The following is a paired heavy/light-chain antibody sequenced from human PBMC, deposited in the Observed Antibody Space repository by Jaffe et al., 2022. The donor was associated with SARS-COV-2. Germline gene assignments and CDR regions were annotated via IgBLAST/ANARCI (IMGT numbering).Heavy chain of an antibody. J-gene: IGHJ4*02. CDR3: ARGGAKRCEL. CDR2: MKEDGSNE. Sequence: EEQLVESGGQVVQPGRSLRLSCRGSGFRFDRTTMSWVRQAPGKGLEWVAKMKEDGSNEYYGDSVRGRFTISRDNARNSLFLQMNGLRVEDTAVYYCARGGAKRCELWGQGTLVTVSS. V-gene: IGHV3-7*03. CDR1: GFRFDRTT. D-gene: IGHD1-1*01.
Light chain of an antibody. Sequence: DIQITQSPSFLSASIGDTVTITCRASQDIRNRLNWYQQRPGKAPKLLIYDASILEIGVPSRFSGIGYGTHFTFTISRLQPDDFGTYYCQQYDNLPRVFTFGPGAKVDMK. J-gene: IGKJ3*01. CDR3: QQYDNLPRVFT. CDR1: QDIRNR. CDR2: DAS. V-gene: IGKV1-33*01.